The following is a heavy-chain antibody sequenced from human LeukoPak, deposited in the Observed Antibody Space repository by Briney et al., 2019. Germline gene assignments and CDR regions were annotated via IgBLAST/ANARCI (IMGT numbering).Heavy chain of an antibody. Sequence: PGGSLRLSCAASEFTFSSYWMHWVRQAPGKGLVWVSRINSDGSRTSYADSVKGRFTISRDNAKNTLYLQMNSLRAEDTAVYYCAKTIGSGGSCYSDWGQGTLVTVSS. D-gene: IGHD2-15*01. J-gene: IGHJ4*02. CDR3: AKTIGSGGSCYSD. V-gene: IGHV3-74*01. CDR1: EFTFSSYW. CDR2: INSDGSRT.